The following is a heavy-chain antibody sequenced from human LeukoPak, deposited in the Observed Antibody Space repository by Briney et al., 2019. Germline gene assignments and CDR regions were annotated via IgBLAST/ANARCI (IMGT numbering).Heavy chain of an antibody. CDR1: GITLSNYG. CDR2: ISGSGGRT. J-gene: IGHJ4*02. CDR3: AKRGVVIRVVLVGFHKEAYYFDS. V-gene: IGHV3-23*01. D-gene: IGHD3-10*01. Sequence: GGSLRLSCAVSGITLSNYGMSWVRQAPGKGLEWVAGISGSGGRTSYADSVKGRFTISRDSPENTLYLQMNSLRAEDTAVYFCAKRGVVIRVVLVGFHKEAYYFDSWGQGALVTVSS.